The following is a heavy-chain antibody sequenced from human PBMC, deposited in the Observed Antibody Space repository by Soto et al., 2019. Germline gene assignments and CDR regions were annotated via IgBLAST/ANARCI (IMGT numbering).Heavy chain of an antibody. Sequence: PGGSLRLSCAASGFTFSDHYMSWIRQAPGKGLEWISYISTSSSYTNYAESVKGRFTISRDNAKNSLYLQMNSLRAEDTAVYYCAKDPNGDYVGAFDSWGQGTLVTVSS. D-gene: IGHD4-17*01. CDR1: GFTFSDHY. V-gene: IGHV3-11*05. CDR2: ISTSSSYT. CDR3: AKDPNGDYVGAFDS. J-gene: IGHJ4*02.